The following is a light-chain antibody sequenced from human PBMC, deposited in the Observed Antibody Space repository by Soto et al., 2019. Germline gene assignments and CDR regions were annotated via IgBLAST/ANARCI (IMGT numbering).Light chain of an antibody. Sequence: QSVLTQPASVSGSPGQSITISCTGTSSDIGGYIYVSWYQHHPGKAPKLLIYDVSNRPSGVSNRFSGSKSGNTASLTISGLQVEDEADYFCSTYTSSRTRLGGGTKVTVL. CDR1: SSDIGGYIY. CDR3: STYTSSRTR. J-gene: IGLJ2*01. V-gene: IGLV2-14*03. CDR2: DVS.